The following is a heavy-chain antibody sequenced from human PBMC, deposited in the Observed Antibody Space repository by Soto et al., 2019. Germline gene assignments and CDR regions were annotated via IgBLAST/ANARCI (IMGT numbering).Heavy chain of an antibody. V-gene: IGHV3-33*01. CDR1: GFTFSSYG. D-gene: IGHD3-22*01. Sequence: GGSLRLSCAASGFTFSSYGMYWVRQAPGKGLEWVAVIWYDGSNKYYADSVKGRFTISRDNSKNTLYLQMNSLRAEDTAVYYCAREGDSSGSRQYDYWGQGTLVTVSS. CDR2: IWYDGSNK. J-gene: IGHJ4*02. CDR3: AREGDSSGSRQYDY.